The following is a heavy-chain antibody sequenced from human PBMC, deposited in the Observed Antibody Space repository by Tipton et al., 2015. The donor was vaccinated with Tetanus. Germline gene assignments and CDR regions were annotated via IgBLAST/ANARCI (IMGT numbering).Heavy chain of an antibody. CDR2: IYSGGST. D-gene: IGHD2-2*02. CDR1: GFTVSSNY. Sequence: SLRLSCAASGFTVSSNYMSWVRQAPGKGLEWVSVIYSGGSTYYADSVKGRFTISRDNSKNTLYLQMNSLRAEDTAVYYCAKDCGTSCYRGGYYYGMDVWGQGTTVTVSS. J-gene: IGHJ6*02. V-gene: IGHV3-53*01. CDR3: AKDCGTSCYRGGYYYGMDV.